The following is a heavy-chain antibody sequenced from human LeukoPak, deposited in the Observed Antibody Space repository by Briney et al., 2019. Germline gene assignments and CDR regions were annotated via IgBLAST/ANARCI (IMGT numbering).Heavy chain of an antibody. D-gene: IGHD1-26*01. CDR2: IKSKTDGGTA. J-gene: IGHJ6*01. V-gene: IGHV3-15*01. CDR1: GFTFSNAW. Sequence: PGGSLRPSCAASGFTFSNAWMSWVRQAPGKVLEWVGRIKSKTDGGTADYAAPVKGRFTIPRDDSKNTLYLQMNSLKTEDTAVYYCTTLGATTNYYYGMDVSRQGTTVSVSS. CDR3: TTLGATTNYYYGMDV.